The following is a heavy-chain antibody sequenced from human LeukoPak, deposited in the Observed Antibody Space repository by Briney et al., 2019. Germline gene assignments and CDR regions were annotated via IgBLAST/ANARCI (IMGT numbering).Heavy chain of an antibody. J-gene: IGHJ4*02. CDR3: ARDRDGPDY. Sequence: QPGGSLRLSCAASGFTFSSYWMHWVRRGPGKGLVWVSRINSDERSTRHADSVKGRFTISRDNAKNMVYLQMNSLRDEDTAVYYCARDRDGPDYWGQGTLVTVSS. V-gene: IGHV3-74*01. CDR2: INSDERST. D-gene: IGHD5-24*01. CDR1: GFTFSSYW.